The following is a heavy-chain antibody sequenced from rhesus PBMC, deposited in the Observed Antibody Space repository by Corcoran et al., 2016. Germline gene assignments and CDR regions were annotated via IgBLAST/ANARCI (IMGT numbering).Heavy chain of an antibody. Sequence: EVQLVETGGGLVQPGGSLKLSCAASGFTFSSSGMSWVRQAPGKGLECVSAINSVVCSIDDADTLKCRFTISRDNSKNTRTLQMSSLIAEDTAIYYCAKDRLYINYPYFFDYWGQGVLVTVSS. V-gene: IGHV3S5*01. CDR2: INSVVCSI. D-gene: IGHD4-23*01. CDR3: AKDRLYINYPYFFDY. J-gene: IGHJ4*01. CDR1: GFTFSSSG.